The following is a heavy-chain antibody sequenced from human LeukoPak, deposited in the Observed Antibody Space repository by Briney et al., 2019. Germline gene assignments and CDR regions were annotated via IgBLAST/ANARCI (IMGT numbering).Heavy chain of an antibody. Sequence: GGSLRLSCAASGFTFSNYAMTWVRQAPGKGLEWVSVISGSGGSTYYADSVEGRFTLTRDNSKNTLYLQMNSLRAEDTAVYYCAKSTGGVVVVAADYWGQGTLVTVSS. D-gene: IGHD2-15*01. CDR2: ISGSGGST. CDR1: GFTFSNYA. J-gene: IGHJ4*02. V-gene: IGHV3-23*01. CDR3: AKSTGGVVVVAADY.